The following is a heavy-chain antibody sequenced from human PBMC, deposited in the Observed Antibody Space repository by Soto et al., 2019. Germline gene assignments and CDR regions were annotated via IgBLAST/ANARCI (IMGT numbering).Heavy chain of an antibody. V-gene: IGHV3-33*01. D-gene: IGHD5-18*01. CDR1: GFTFSSYG. J-gene: IGHJ3*02. CDR3: AGAWSILGYSWAFDI. CDR2: IWYDGSNK. Sequence: QVQLVESGGGVVQPGRSLRLSCAASGFTFSSYGMHWVRQAPGKGLEWVAVIWYDGSNKYYADSVKGRFTISRDNSKNALYLQKNSLGAEETAVYYGAGAWSILGYSWAFDIWGQGTMVTVSA.